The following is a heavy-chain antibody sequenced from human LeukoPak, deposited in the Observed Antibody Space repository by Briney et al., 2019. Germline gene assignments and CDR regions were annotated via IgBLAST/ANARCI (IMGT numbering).Heavy chain of an antibody. CDR3: AKPIGGGLAVTADWFHP. J-gene: IGHJ5*01. V-gene: IGHV3-23*01. CDR2: INANSGTT. Sequence: PGGPLRLSCTASGFAYSVYPMICPPHPPGKALEWVSTINANSGTTSYAASVRGRFTISRDNSKNTLYLQLNTLRADDTATYYCAKPIGGGLAVTADWFHPWGQGTLVVVSS. D-gene: IGHD6-19*01. CDR1: GFAYSVYP.